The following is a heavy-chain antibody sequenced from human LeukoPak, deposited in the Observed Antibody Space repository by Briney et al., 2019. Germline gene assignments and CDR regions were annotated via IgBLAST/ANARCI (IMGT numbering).Heavy chain of an antibody. Sequence: SQTLSLTCTVSGDSISRGRYYWSWVRQPAGKELEWIGRIYASGKTDYNPYTPSLKSRVAMSLDTSKNQFSLKLSSVTAADTAVYYCARGEELLWFGEANYFDYWGQGTLVTVSS. CDR1: GDSISRGRYY. V-gene: IGHV4-61*02. D-gene: IGHD3-10*01. CDR2: IYASGKT. CDR3: ARGEELLWFGEANYFDY. J-gene: IGHJ4*02.